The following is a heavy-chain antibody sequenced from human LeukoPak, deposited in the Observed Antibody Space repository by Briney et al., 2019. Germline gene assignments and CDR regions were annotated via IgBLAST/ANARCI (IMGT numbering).Heavy chain of an antibody. V-gene: IGHV1-46*01. D-gene: IGHD4-23*01. Sequence: ASVKVSCKASGYTFTSYYMHWVRQAPGQGLEWMGIINPSGGSTSYAQKFQGRVTMTRDTSTSTVYMELSSLRSEDTAGYYCARDGALTTVALPQYYFDYWGQGTLVTVSS. CDR2: INPSGGST. CDR3: ARDGALTTVALPQYYFDY. J-gene: IGHJ4*02. CDR1: GYTFTSYY.